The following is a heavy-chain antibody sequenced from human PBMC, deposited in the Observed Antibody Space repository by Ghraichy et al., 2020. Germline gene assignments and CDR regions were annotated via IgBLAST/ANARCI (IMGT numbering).Heavy chain of an antibody. V-gene: IGHV1-2*02. CDR1: GYTFTGYY. D-gene: IGHD6-13*01. J-gene: IGHJ4*02. Sequence: ASVKVSCKASGYTFTGYYMHWVRQAPGQGLEWMGWINPNSGGTNYAQKFQGRVTMTRDTSISTAYMELSRLRSDDTAVYYCARHQRRIAAAGTFSYWGQGTLVTVSS. CDR2: INPNSGGT. CDR3: ARHQRRIAAAGTFSY.